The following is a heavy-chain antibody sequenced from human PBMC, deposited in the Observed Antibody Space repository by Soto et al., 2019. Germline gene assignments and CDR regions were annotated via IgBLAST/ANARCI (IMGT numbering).Heavy chain of an antibody. CDR3: ASHYDMWSGYLSPVDY. CDR2: IDTSGTKI. Sequence: PGGSLRLSCAASGFTLSGYAMDWVRQAPGKGLEWISYIDTSGTKIYYADSVKGRFTITRDNAKNSLYLEMNSLRDEDTAVYYCASHYDMWSGYLSPVDYWGQGTLVTVSS. V-gene: IGHV3-48*03. J-gene: IGHJ4*02. D-gene: IGHD3-3*01. CDR1: GFTLSGYA.